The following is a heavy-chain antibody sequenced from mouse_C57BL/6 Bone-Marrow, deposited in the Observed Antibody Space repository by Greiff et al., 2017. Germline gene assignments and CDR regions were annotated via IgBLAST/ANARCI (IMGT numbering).Heavy chain of an antibody. CDR2: IYPGNSDT. V-gene: IGHV1-5*01. D-gene: IGHD1-1*01. CDR3: TRGRDYYGSSPYYAMDY. J-gene: IGHJ4*01. Sequence: DVKLQESGTVLARPGASVKMSCKTSGYTFTSYWMHWVKQRPGQGLEWIGAIYPGNSDTSYNQKFKGKAKLTAVTSASTAYMELSSLTNEDSAVYYCTRGRDYYGSSPYYAMDYWGQGTSVTVSS. CDR1: GYTFTSYW.